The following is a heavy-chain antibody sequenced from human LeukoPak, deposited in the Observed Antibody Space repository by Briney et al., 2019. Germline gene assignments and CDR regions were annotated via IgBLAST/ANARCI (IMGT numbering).Heavy chain of an antibody. J-gene: IGHJ4*02. CDR1: GFTFSSYW. Sequence: GSLRLSCAASGFTFSSYWMSWVRQAPGKGLEWVPNIKQDGSEKYYVDSVKGRFTISRDNAKNSLYLQMNSLRAEDTAVYYCARDLSAYQLAIERPPIDYWGQGTLVTVSS. V-gene: IGHV3-7*01. CDR2: IKQDGSEK. CDR3: ARDLSAYQLAIERPPIDY. D-gene: IGHD2-2*01.